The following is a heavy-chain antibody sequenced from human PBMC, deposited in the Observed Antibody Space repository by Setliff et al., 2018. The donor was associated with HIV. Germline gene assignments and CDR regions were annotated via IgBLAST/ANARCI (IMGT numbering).Heavy chain of an antibody. CDR3: AKDISRAAGTSYFDY. D-gene: IGHD6-13*01. V-gene: IGHV3-43D*03. J-gene: IGHJ4*02. CDR2: ITWDGGST. CDR1: GFTFDDYA. Sequence: GGSLRLSCAASGFTFDDYAMHWVRQAPGKGLEWVSGITWDGGSTYYADSVKGRFTISRDNSKNSLYLQMHSLRAEDTALYYCAKDISRAAGTSYFDYWGQGTLVTVSS.